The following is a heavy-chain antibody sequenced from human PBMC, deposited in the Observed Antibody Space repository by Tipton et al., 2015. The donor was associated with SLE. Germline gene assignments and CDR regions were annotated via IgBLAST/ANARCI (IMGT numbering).Heavy chain of an antibody. J-gene: IGHJ2*01. Sequence: QSGPEVKKPGESLKISCKGSGYRFTSYWIGWVRQMPGKGLEWMGIIYPGDSDTRYSPSFQGQVTISAAKSISTADLQWSRLKASDTAMSYGATADSGSSWYFGLWGRDTPVTLS. CDR3: ATADSGSSWYFGL. D-gene: IGHD1-26*01. CDR2: IYPGDSDT. CDR1: GYRFTSYW. V-gene: IGHV5-51*03.